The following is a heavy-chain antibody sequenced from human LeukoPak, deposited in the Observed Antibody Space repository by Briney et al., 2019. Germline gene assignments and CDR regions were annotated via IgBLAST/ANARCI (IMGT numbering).Heavy chain of an antibody. CDR1: GGTFSSYA. CDR3: ARGPLITTDQPPGYYFDY. D-gene: IGHD3-3*01. V-gene: IGHV1-8*02. CDR2: MNPNSGNT. Sequence: HRASVKVSCKASGGTFSSYAISWVRQAPGQGLEWMGWMNPNSGNTGYAQKFQGRVTMTRNTSISTAYMELSSLRSEDTAVYYCARGPLITTDQPPGYYFDYWGQGTLVTVSS. J-gene: IGHJ4*02.